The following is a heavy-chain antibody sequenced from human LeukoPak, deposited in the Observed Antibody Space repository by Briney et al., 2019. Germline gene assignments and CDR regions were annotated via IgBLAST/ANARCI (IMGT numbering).Heavy chain of an antibody. CDR2: INPNSGGT. Sequence: ASVKVSCKASGYTFTGYYMHWVRQAPGQGLEWMGWINPNSGGTNYAQKFQGRVTMTRDTSISTAYMELSRLRSDDTAVYYCARAWANRDRYYDFWSGYYSYFDYWGQGTLVTVSS. V-gene: IGHV1-2*02. CDR1: GYTFTGYY. J-gene: IGHJ4*02. D-gene: IGHD3-3*01. CDR3: ARAWANRDRYYDFWSGYYSYFDY.